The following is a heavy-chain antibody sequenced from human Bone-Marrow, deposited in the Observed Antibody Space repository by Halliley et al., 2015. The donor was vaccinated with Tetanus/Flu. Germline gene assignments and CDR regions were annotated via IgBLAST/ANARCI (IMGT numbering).Heavy chain of an antibody. CDR2: ISSNGGST. J-gene: IGHJ4*02. V-gene: IGHV3-64D*06. CDR3: VKGKPGDY. Sequence: ELVSAISSNGGSTYYADSVKGRFTISRDSSKNTLYLQMSSLRAEDTAVYYCVKGKPGDYWGQGTLVTVSS. D-gene: IGHD3-10*01.